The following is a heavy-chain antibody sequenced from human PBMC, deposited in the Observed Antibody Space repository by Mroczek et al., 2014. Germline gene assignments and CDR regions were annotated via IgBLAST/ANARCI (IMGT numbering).Heavy chain of an antibody. Sequence: QVQLQQWGAGLLKPSETLSLTCAVYGGSFSGYYWSWIRQPPGKGLEWIGEINHSGSTNYNPSLKSRVTISVDTSKNQFSLKLSSVTAADTAVYYCASSEWLLGDWFDPWGQGTLVTVSS. CDR3: ASSEWLLGDWFDP. CDR2: INHSGST. V-gene: IGHV4-34*01. J-gene: IGHJ5*02. CDR1: GGSFSGYY. D-gene: IGHD3-22*01.